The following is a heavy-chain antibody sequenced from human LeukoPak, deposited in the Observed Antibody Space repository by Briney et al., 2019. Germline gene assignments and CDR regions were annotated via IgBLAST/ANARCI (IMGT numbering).Heavy chain of an antibody. Sequence: GGSLRLSCAASGFNFNYVWMNWVRQAPGKGLEWVGRIRTKIEGETTDYAAPVKGRFTISRDDSKTTLYLHMNSLKTEDSAVYYCTTERNWELLRPYGLDIWGQGTTVTVSS. CDR3: TTERNWELLRPYGLDI. CDR1: GFNFNYVW. D-gene: IGHD1-26*01. CDR2: IRTKIEGETT. V-gene: IGHV3-15*01. J-gene: IGHJ6*02.